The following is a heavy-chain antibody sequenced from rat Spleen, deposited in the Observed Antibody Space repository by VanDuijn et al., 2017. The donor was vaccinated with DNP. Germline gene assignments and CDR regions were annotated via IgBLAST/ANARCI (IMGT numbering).Heavy chain of an antibody. D-gene: IGHD1-2*01. V-gene: IGHV5-19*01. J-gene: IGHJ3*01. CDR2: IGPSGGST. CDR3: ATRSSSYMYSWFAY. Sequence: EVQLVESGGGLVQPGRSLKLTCAASGFTFSNYGIHWIRQAPTKGLEWVASIGPSGGSTYYRDSVKGRFTISRSNAKNTLNLQMDSLRSEDSATYYCATRSSSYMYSWFAYWGQGTLVTVSS. CDR1: GFTFSNYG.